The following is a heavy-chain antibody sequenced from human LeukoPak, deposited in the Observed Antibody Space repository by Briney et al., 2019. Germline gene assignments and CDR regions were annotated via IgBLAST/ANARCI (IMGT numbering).Heavy chain of an antibody. CDR3: AKDPVGATTSWDPAFDY. CDR1: GFTFSSYA. CDR2: ISGSGGST. D-gene: IGHD1-26*01. Sequence: GGSLRLSGAASGFTFSSYAMSWVRQAPGKGLEWVSAISGSGGSTYYADSVKGRFAISRDNSKNTLYLQMNSLRAEDTAVYYCAKDPVGATTSWDPAFDYWGQGTLVTVSS. J-gene: IGHJ4*02. V-gene: IGHV3-23*01.